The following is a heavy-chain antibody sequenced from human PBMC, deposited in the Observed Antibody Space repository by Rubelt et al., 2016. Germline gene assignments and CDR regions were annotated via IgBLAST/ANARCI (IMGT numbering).Heavy chain of an antibody. J-gene: IGHJ4*02. CDR2: VYYSGST. CDR3: TRQDSWYYFDH. Sequence: QLQLQESGPGLVKPSETLSLHCTVSGGSISRSTYYWGWIRQPPGKGLEWIGSVYYSGSTYYNPSLKSRVTISVDTSKNQFSLKVNSVTAADTAVYYCTRQDSWYYFDHWGQGTLVTVSS. V-gene: IGHV4-39*01. D-gene: IGHD4-11*01. CDR1: GGSISRSTYY.